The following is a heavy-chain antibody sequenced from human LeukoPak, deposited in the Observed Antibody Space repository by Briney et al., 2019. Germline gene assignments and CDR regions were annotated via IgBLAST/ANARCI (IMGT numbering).Heavy chain of an antibody. V-gene: IGHV1-24*01. J-gene: IGHJ4*02. CDR3: ATESRAYCGGDCYLGY. Sequence: ASVTVSCKVSGYTLTELSMHWVRQAPGKGLEWVGGFDPEDGETIYAQKFQCRVTMTEDTSTDTGYMELSSLRSEDTAVYYCATESRAYCGGDCYLGYWGQGTLVTVSS. D-gene: IGHD2-21*02. CDR1: GYTLTELS. CDR2: FDPEDGET.